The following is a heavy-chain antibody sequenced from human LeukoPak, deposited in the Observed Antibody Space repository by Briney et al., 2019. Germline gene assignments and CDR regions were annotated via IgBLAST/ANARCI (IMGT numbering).Heavy chain of an antibody. D-gene: IGHD3-9*01. CDR3: AKPLHDHDIYDS. Sequence: GGSLRLSCAASGFTFSSYAMNWVRQAPGKGLEWVSAISVSGDRAYYADSVKGRFTISRDNAKNTLYLQMNSLRVEDTAIYFCAKPLHDHDIYDSWGQGTLVTVSS. V-gene: IGHV3-23*01. J-gene: IGHJ4*02. CDR1: GFTFSSYA. CDR2: ISVSGDRA.